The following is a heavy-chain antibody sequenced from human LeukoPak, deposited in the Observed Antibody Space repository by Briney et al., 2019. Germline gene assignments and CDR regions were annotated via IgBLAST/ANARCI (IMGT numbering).Heavy chain of an antibody. CDR3: ARTGCSGGSCYSGFDP. Sequence: SETLSLTCTASGGSISSYYWSWIRQPPGKGLEWIGYIYYSGSTNYNPSLKSRVTISVDTSKNQFSLKLSSVTAADTAVYYCARTGCSGGSCYSGFDPWGQGTLVTVSS. CDR1: GGSISSYY. CDR2: IYYSGST. D-gene: IGHD2-15*01. J-gene: IGHJ5*02. V-gene: IGHV4-59*01.